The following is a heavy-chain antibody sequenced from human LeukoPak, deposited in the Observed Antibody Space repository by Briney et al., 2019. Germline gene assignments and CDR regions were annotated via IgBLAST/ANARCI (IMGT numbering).Heavy chain of an antibody. CDR3: AKDTRLLIGGAFDI. CDR1: GFTFSSYA. V-gene: IGHV3-23*01. CDR2: ITGSGDTT. J-gene: IGHJ3*02. Sequence: GGSLRLSCAASGFTFSSYAISWVRLAPGKGLKWVSSITGSGDTTDFADSVKGRFTISRDNSKNTLYLQMNSLRVEDTALYYCAKDTRLLIGGAFDIWGQGTMVTVSS. D-gene: IGHD1-26*01.